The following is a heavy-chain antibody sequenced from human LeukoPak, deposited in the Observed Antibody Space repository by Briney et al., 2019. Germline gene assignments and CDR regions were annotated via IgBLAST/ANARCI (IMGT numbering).Heavy chain of an antibody. D-gene: IGHD5-24*01. CDR3: AKGEDGYNYGGFDY. J-gene: IGHJ4*02. Sequence: PGGSLRLSCAASGFTFDDYAMHWVRQAPGKGLGWISGISWNSGSVGYADSVKGRFTISRDNAKNSLYLQMNSLRAEDMALYYCAKGEDGYNYGGFDYWGQGTLVTVSS. CDR2: ISWNSGSV. CDR1: GFTFDDYA. V-gene: IGHV3-9*03.